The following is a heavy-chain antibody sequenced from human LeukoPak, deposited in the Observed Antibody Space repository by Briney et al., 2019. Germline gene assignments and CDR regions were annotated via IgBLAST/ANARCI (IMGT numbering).Heavy chain of an antibody. D-gene: IGHD5-18*01. CDR1: GGSFSGYY. J-gene: IGHJ4*02. CDR2: IYYSGST. V-gene: IGHV4-34*01. Sequence: SETLSLTCAVYGGSFSGYYWSWIRQPPGKGLEWIGSIYYSGSTYYNPSLKSRVTISVDTSKNQFSLKLSSVTAADTAVYYCARNTAMDYFDYWGQGTLVTVSS. CDR3: ARNTAMDYFDY.